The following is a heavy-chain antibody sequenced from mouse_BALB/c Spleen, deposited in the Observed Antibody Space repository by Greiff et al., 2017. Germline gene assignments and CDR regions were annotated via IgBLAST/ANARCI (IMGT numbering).Heavy chain of an antibody. D-gene: IGHD2-1*01. J-gene: IGHJ1*01. CDR1: GYSITSGYY. V-gene: IGHV3-6*02. Sequence: VQLQQSGPGLVKPSQSLSLTCSVTGYSITSGYYWNWIRQFPGNKLEWMGYISYDGSNNYNPSLKNRISITRDTSKNQFFLKLNSVTTEDTATYYCANYGNYEGYFDVWGAGTTVTVSS. CDR3: ANYGNYEGYFDV. CDR2: ISYDGSN.